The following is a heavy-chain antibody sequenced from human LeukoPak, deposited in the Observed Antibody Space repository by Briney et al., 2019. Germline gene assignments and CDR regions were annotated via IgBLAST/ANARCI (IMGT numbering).Heavy chain of an antibody. Sequence: PSQTLSLTCTVSGGSISSGSYHWSWIRQPAGKGLEWIGRIHTSGSTNYNPSLKGRVTISVDTSKNQFSLKLSSVTAADTAVYYCARGRDGSSYYFDYWGQGTLVTVSS. CDR3: ARGRDGSSYYFDY. V-gene: IGHV4-61*02. D-gene: IGHD1-26*01. J-gene: IGHJ4*02. CDR2: IHTSGST. CDR1: GGSISSGSYH.